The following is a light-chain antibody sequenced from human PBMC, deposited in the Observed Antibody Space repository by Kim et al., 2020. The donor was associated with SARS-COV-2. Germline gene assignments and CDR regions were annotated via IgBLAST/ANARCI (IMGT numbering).Light chain of an antibody. J-gene: IGLJ3*02. CDR2: EDS. CDR3: QAWDSSTGV. Sequence: LSPGQQASITCSGDKLGDKFVCWYQQKPGQSPVRVIYEDSRRPSGIPERFLGSNSGNTATLTISGTQAMDEADYYCQAWDSSTGVFGGGTQLTVL. CDR1: KLGDKF. V-gene: IGLV3-1*01.